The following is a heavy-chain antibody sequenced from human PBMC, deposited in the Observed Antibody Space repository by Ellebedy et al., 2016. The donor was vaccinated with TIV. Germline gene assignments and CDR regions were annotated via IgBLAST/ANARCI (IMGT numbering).Heavy chain of an antibody. CDR1: GGSISSNY. J-gene: IGHJ4*02. CDR2: IYNSVIT. V-gene: IGHV4-59*08. Sequence: MPSETLSLTCTVSGGSISSNYWDWIRQPPGKGLEWIGYIYNSVITNYNPSLKSRVTMSVDTSKRQLSLKLRSVTAADTAVYYCARRYSGSSYHYFDYWGQGTLVTVSP. CDR3: ARRYSGSSYHYFDY. D-gene: IGHD1-26*01.